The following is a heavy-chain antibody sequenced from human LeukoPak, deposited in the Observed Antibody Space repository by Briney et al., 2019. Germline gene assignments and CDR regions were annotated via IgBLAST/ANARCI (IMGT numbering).Heavy chain of an antibody. CDR1: GGSFSGYY. CDR2: INHSGST. D-gene: IGHD3-10*01. V-gene: IGHV4-34*01. J-gene: IGHJ4*02. Sequence: SETLSLTCAVYGGSFSGYYWSWIRQPPGKGLEWIGEINHSGSTNYNPSLKSRVTISVDTSKNQFSLKLSSVTAADTAVYYCARVARRYGSGSLYYFDYWGRGTLVTVSS. CDR3: ARVARRYGSGSLYYFDY.